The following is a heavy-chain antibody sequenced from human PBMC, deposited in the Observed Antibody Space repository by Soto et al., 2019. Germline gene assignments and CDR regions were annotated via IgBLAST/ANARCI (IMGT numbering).Heavy chain of an antibody. J-gene: IGHJ4*02. Sequence: LSLTCTVSGGSITTGGYYWSWIRQLPGKGLEWIGHRYYSESTYYNPSLKSRVSISLDTSKSQFSLKLSFVTAADTAMYYCARTKCSGGSCYSWSLDYWGQGTPVTVSS. D-gene: IGHD2-15*01. V-gene: IGHV4-31*03. CDR1: GGSITTGGYY. CDR2: RYYSEST. CDR3: ARTKCSGGSCYSWSLDY.